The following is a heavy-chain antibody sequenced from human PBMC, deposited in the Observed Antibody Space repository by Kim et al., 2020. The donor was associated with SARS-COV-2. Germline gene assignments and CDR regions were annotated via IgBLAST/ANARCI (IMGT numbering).Heavy chain of an antibody. CDR2: IKRDGSEK. Sequence: GGSLRLSCAASGFTFTNYWMSWVRQAPGKGLEWVANIKRDGSEKYYVDSVKGRFTISRDNAKNSLYLQMNSLRAEDTAVYYCAREGITAGADYWGQGTLVTVSS. CDR3: AREGITAGADY. CDR1: GFTFTNYW. V-gene: IGHV3-7*01. D-gene: IGHD6-13*01. J-gene: IGHJ4*02.